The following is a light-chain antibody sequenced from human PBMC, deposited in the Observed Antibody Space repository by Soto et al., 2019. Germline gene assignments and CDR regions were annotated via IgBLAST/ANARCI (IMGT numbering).Light chain of an antibody. V-gene: IGKV1-5*03. J-gene: IGKJ4*02. CDR2: KAS. CDR3: QEHNSYSRLT. CDR1: QSISRW. Sequence: DFQMTQSPSTLSSSVGDRVTITCRASQSISRWLAWYHQRPGQAPKLLISKASSLESGVPSRFSGSGSGTEFTLTISSLQPDDFGTYYCQEHNSYSRLTFGGGTKVEIK.